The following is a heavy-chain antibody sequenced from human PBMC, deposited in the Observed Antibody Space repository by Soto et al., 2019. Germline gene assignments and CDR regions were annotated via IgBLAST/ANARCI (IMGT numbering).Heavy chain of an antibody. CDR2: IIPIFGTA. CDR1: GGTFSSYA. D-gene: IGHD5-18*01. Sequence: QVQLVQSGAEVKKPGSSVKVSSKASGGTFSSYAISWVRQAPGQGLEWMGGIIPIFGTANYAQKFQGRVTITADESTSTAYMELSSLRSEDTAVYYCARVTARYGYYGMDVWGQGTTVTVSS. CDR3: ARVTARYGYYGMDV. J-gene: IGHJ6*02. V-gene: IGHV1-69*12.